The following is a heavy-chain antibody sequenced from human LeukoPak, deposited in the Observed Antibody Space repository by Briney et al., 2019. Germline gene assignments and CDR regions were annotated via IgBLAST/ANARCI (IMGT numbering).Heavy chain of an antibody. D-gene: IGHD1-26*01. CDR1: GFSLSTYW. Sequence: GGSLRLSCAASGFSLSTYWMSWVRQAPGKGLEWVANIKQDESEKDYVDSVKGRFTISRDNAKNSLYLQMSSLRAEDTAVYYCATYSGAHHKTFDDWGQGTLVTVSS. J-gene: IGHJ4*02. CDR2: IKQDESEK. CDR3: ATYSGAHHKTFDD. V-gene: IGHV3-7*03.